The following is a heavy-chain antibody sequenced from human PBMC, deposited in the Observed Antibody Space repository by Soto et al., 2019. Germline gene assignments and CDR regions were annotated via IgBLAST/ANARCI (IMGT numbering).Heavy chain of an antibody. Sequence: QVQLQESGPGLVKPSQTLSITCTVSGGSINSGGYCWSWIRQHPGKGLDWIGCISYGGSTSYNPSLKSRVTISVDTSNNQFSLKLTSVTAADMAVYYCSRGILVWGQGALITVSS. CDR1: GGSINSGGYC. CDR2: ISYGGST. J-gene: IGHJ4*02. D-gene: IGHD5-18*01. V-gene: IGHV4-31*03. CDR3: SRGILV.